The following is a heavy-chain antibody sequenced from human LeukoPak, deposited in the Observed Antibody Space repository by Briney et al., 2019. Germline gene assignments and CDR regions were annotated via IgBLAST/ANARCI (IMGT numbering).Heavy chain of an antibody. CDR2: ISHSGST. Sequence: SETLSLTCAAYGGSFNDGYWSWIRQPQGKGLEWVGEISHSGSTNCNPSLQSRVTMSVDTSKNQFSLNLKSATAADTGVYFCARGKGGRPGNTQSYPWYFETWGRGTLVTVSS. J-gene: IGHJ2*01. CDR1: GGSFNDGY. V-gene: IGHV4-34*01. D-gene: IGHD3-16*02. CDR3: ARGKGGRPGNTQSYPWYFET.